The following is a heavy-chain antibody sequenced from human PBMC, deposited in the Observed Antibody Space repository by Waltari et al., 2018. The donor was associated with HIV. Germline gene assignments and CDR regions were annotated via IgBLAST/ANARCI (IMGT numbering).Heavy chain of an antibody. D-gene: IGHD4-17*01. Sequence: QVQLVQSGADVRKPGASVKVSCKASGYTFTGYYLHWVRQAPGQGLEWMGRINPNSGGTNYAQKFQARVTMTRDTSIGAAYMELSSLRPNDTAVYYCARVTTVTGDSYFYYGMDVWGQGTTVTVSS. CDR2: INPNSGGT. CDR3: ARVTTVTGDSYFYYGMDV. V-gene: IGHV1-2*06. J-gene: IGHJ6*02. CDR1: GYTFTGYY.